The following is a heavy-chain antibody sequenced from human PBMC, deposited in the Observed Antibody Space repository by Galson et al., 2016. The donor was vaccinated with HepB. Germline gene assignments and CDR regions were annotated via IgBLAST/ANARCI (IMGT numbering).Heavy chain of an antibody. Sequence: CAISGDSVSSQSAAWNWIRHSPSRGLEWLGRTYHTSNWYSDYAVSVKSRITINPDTSKNQFSLKLSSVTAADTAVYFCARLKSGSLGYCSGGNCYRPRQFDYWGQGTLVTVAS. CDR3: ARLKSGSLGYCSGGNCYRPRQFDY. D-gene: IGHD2-15*01. V-gene: IGHV6-1*01. CDR2: TYHTSNWYS. J-gene: IGHJ4*02. CDR1: GDSVSSQSAA.